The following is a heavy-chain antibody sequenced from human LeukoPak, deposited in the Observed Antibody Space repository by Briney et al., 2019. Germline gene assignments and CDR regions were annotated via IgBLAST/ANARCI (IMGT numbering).Heavy chain of an antibody. D-gene: IGHD6-19*01. CDR3: ARASVAGYFDY. J-gene: IGHJ4*02. CDR2: ITGRSDKT. V-gene: IGHV3-23*01. CDR1: GFNFNKYD. Sequence: GGSLRLSCAASGFNFNKYDMTRARQAPGKGLEWVSTITGRSDKTYYTDSVKGRFVTSRDNSKDTLYLQMNSLRAEDTAVYYCARASVAGYFDYWGQGTLVTVSS.